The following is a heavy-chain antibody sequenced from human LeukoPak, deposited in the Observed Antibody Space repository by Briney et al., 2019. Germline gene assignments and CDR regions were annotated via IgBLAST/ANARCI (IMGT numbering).Heavy chain of an antibody. D-gene: IGHD6-6*01. CDR3: AREDSSSSLEYYYYGMDV. Sequence: GGSLRLSCAASGFTVSSNYMSWVRQAPGKGLGWVSVIYSGGSTYYADSVKGRFTISRDNSKNTLYLQMNSLRAEDTAVYYCAREDSSSSLEYYYYGMDVWGQGTTVTVSS. J-gene: IGHJ6*02. CDR2: IYSGGST. V-gene: IGHV3-53*01. CDR1: GFTVSSNY.